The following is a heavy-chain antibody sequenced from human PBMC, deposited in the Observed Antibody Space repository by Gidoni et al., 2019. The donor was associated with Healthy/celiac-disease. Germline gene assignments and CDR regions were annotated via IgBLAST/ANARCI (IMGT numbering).Heavy chain of an antibody. CDR3: ARGGKDCSSTSCYEDYYYYYMDV. CDR1: GFTFSSYD. V-gene: IGHV3-13*01. D-gene: IGHD2-2*01. CDR2: IGTAGDT. J-gene: IGHJ6*03. Sequence: EVQLVESGGGLVQPGGSLRLSCAASGFTFSSYDMHWVRQATGKGLEWVSAIGTAGDTYYPGSVKGRFTISRENAKNSLYLQMNSLRAGDTAVYYCARGGKDCSSTSCYEDYYYYYMDVWGKGTTVTVSS.